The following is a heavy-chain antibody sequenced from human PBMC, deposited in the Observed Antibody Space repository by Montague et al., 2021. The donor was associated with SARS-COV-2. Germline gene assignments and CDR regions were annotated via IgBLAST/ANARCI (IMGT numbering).Heavy chain of an antibody. D-gene: IGHD3-10*01. Sequence: SETLSLTCSVSSGSIISSGYYWGWIRQPPGKELEWIGNIYYSRTTCYNPSLQSRGTISVDTSKNHLSLRLSSVTAADTAVYFCARGMIRGVTTPFDYWGQGSQVTVSS. V-gene: IGHV4-39*02. CDR2: IYYSRTT. CDR1: SGSIISSGYY. CDR3: ARGMIRGVTTPFDY. J-gene: IGHJ4*02.